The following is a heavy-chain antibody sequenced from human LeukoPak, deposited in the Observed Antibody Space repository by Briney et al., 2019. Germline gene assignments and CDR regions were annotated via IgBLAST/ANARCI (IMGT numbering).Heavy chain of an antibody. CDR1: GGSISSSSYY. V-gene: IGHV4-61*02. J-gene: IGHJ5*02. Sequence: SETLSLTCTVSGGSISSSSYYWGWIRQPPGKGLEWIGRIYTSGSTNYNPSLKSRVTISVDTSKNQFSLKLSSVTAADTAVYYCARDIYYGSDWFDPWGQGTLVTVSS. D-gene: IGHD3-10*01. CDR2: IYTSGST. CDR3: ARDIYYGSDWFDP.